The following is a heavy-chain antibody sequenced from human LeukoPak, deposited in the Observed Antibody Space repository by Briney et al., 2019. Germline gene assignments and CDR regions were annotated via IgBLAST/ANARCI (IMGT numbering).Heavy chain of an antibody. J-gene: IGHJ4*02. V-gene: IGHV3-53*01. CDR2: IFSGGST. CDR3: VCLVGL. CDR1: GFIVSTNY. D-gene: IGHD1-26*01. Sequence: GSLRLSCAASGFIVSTNYMSWVRQAPGKGLEWVSVIFSGGSTYYADSVKGRFTISRDKSNNTLYLQMNSLRAEDTAVYYCVCLVGLRGQGTLVTVSS.